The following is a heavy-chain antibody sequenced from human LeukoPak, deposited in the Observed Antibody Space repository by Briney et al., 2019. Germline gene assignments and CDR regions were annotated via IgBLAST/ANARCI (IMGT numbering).Heavy chain of an antibody. V-gene: IGHV1-46*01. CDR3: ARALPRIAVAGTPKSNWFDP. J-gene: IGHJ5*02. CDR1: GYTFTSYY. CDR2: INPSGGST. D-gene: IGHD6-19*01. Sequence: ASVKVSCKASGYTFTSYYMHWVRQAPGQGLEWMGIINPSGGSTSYAQKFQGRVTMTRDTSTSTVYMELSSLRSEDTAVCYCARALPRIAVAGTPKSNWFDPWGQGTLVTVSS.